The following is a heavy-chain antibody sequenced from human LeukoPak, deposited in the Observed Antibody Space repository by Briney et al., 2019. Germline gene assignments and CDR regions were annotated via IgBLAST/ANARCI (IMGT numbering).Heavy chain of an antibody. Sequence: SETLSLTCTVSGGSISSYYWSWIRQPAGKGLEWIGRIYTSGSANYNPSLKSRVTMSVDTSKNQFSLKLSSVTAADTAVYHCARDRGSSGYWYFDLWGRGTLVTVSS. CDR2: IYTSGSA. D-gene: IGHD6-6*01. J-gene: IGHJ2*01. CDR3: ARDRGSSGYWYFDL. V-gene: IGHV4-4*07. CDR1: GGSISSYY.